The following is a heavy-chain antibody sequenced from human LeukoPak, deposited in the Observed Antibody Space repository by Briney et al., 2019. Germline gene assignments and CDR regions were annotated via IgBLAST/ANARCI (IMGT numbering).Heavy chain of an antibody. J-gene: IGHJ4*02. Sequence: GASVKVSCKASGGTFSSYAISWVRQAPGQGLEWMGGIIPIFGTANYAQKFQGRVTITADESTSTAYMELSSLRSEDTAVYYCTTANSDCSGGSCYDYWGQGTLVTVSS. CDR1: GGTFSSYA. D-gene: IGHD2-15*01. CDR2: IIPIFGTA. V-gene: IGHV1-69*13. CDR3: TTANSDCSGGSCYDY.